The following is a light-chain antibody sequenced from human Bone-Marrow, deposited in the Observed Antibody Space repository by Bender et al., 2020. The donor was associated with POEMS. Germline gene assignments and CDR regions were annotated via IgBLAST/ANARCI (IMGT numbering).Light chain of an antibody. CDR3: SSYTDISTWV. V-gene: IGLV2-23*02. Sequence: QSALAQPASVSGSPGQSITISCTGTSSDVGGYNYVSWYQQHPGKAPKLIIFSVHRRPSGISDRFSGSKSGNTASLTISGLQAEDEADYYCSSYTDISTWVFGGGDQADHP. J-gene: IGLJ3*02. CDR1: SSDVGGYNY. CDR2: SVH.